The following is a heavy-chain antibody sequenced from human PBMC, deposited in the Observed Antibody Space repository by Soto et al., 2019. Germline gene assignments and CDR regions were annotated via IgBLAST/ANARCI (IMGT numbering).Heavy chain of an antibody. V-gene: IGHV1-3*01. CDR3: ARDCTYCGGDTGREAFDI. D-gene: IGHD2-21*01. CDR2: MNAGNGNT. Sequence: ASLKVSCKASGYTFNIYAIHWVRQAPGQRPEWMGWMNAGNGNTEYSPKFHGRVTMTRDRYARAAYMELSGLTSEDTAVYYCARDCTYCGGDTGREAFDICGQGTMVTVSS. J-gene: IGHJ3*02. CDR1: GYTFNIYA.